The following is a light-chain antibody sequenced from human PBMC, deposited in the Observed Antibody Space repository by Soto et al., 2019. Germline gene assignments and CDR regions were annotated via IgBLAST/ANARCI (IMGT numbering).Light chain of an antibody. CDR3: QTWGTGIQV. Sequence: QLVLTQSPSASASLGASVKLTCTLSSGHRSYAIAWHQQQPEKGPRYLMKLTSDGSHYKGGGIPDRFSGSSSGAERYLTISSLQSEDEADYYCQTWGTGIQVFGTGTKLTVL. CDR1: SGHRSYA. J-gene: IGLJ1*01. CDR2: LTSDGSH. V-gene: IGLV4-69*01.